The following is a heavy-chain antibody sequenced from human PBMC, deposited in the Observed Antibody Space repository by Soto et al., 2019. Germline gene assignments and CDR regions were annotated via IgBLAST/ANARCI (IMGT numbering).Heavy chain of an antibody. D-gene: IGHD2-2*01. Sequence: ASVKVSCKASGYTFTSYGISWVRQAPGQGLEWMGWISAYNGNTNYAQKLQGRVTMTTDTSTSTAYMELRSLRSDDTAVYHCARDRAPSTSWGRVGWFDPWGQGTLVTVSS. CDR1: GYTFTSYG. CDR2: ISAYNGNT. CDR3: ARDRAPSTSWGRVGWFDP. J-gene: IGHJ5*02. V-gene: IGHV1-18*01.